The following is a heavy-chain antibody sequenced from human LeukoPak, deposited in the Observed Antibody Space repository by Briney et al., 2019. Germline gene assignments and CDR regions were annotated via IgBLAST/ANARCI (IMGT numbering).Heavy chain of an antibody. V-gene: IGHV3-74*01. CDR1: GFTFSSYW. D-gene: IGHD1-26*01. CDR3: AKRHLPVETTGRDDY. J-gene: IGHJ4*02. CDR2: ISGDGSTT. Sequence: GGSLRLSCAASGFTFSSYWMHWVRQAPGMGLVWVSRISGDGSTTSYADSVKGRFTISRDNAKNTLYLQMNSLRAEDTAVYYCAKRHLPVETTGRDDYWGQGTLVTVSS.